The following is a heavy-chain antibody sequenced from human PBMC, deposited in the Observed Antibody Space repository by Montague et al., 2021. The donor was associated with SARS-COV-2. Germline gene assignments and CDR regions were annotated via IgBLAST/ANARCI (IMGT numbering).Heavy chain of an antibody. CDR2: IYYSGST. J-gene: IGHJ4*02. D-gene: IGHD3-22*01. CDR3: ARERLGYYDTSSYYIFDY. V-gene: IGHV4-61*01. Sequence: SETLSLICTVSGGSVSSGSYYWSWIRQPPGKGLEWIGYIYYSGSTNYNPSLKSRVTISVDTSKNQFSLKLSSVTAADTAVYYCARERLGYYDTSSYYIFDYGGQGTLVTVSA. CDR1: GGSVSSGSYY.